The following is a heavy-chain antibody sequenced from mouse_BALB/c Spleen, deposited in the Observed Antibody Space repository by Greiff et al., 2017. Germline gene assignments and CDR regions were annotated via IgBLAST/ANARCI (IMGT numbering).Heavy chain of an antibody. CDR1: GFTFSSYA. Sequence: EVKVVESGGGLVKPGGSLKLSCAASGFTFSSYAMSWVRQTPEKRLEWVASISSGGSTYYPDSVKGRFTISRDNARNILYLQMSSLRSEDTAMYYCARRGSPGYWGQGTTLTVSS. V-gene: IGHV5-6-5*01. J-gene: IGHJ2*01. CDR2: ISSGGST. CDR3: ARRGSPGY. D-gene: IGHD1-1*01.